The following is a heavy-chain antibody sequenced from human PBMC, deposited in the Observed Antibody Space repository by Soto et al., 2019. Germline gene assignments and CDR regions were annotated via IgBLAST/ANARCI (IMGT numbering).Heavy chain of an antibody. Sequence: GASVKVSCKASGYTFTSYYMHWVRQAPGQGLEWMGIINPSGGSTSYAQKFQGRVTMTRDTSTSTVYMELSSLRSEDTAVYYCAREGEYDSSGYAVAGPTHFDYWGQGTLVTVPQ. CDR1: GYTFTSYY. V-gene: IGHV1-46*03. CDR2: INPSGGST. CDR3: AREGEYDSSGYAVAGPTHFDY. J-gene: IGHJ4*02. D-gene: IGHD3-22*01.